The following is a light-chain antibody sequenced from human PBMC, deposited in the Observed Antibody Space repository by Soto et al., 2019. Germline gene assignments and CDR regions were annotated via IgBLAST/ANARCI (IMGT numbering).Light chain of an antibody. CDR2: WAS. Sequence: DLVMTQSPDSLAVSLGARATINCKSSQSFLYSSNNKNYLAWYQQKPGQPPKLLIYWASTRESGVPDRFSGSGSGTDFTLTISSLQAEDVAVYYCQQYYSTPRTFGQGTKV. J-gene: IGKJ1*01. V-gene: IGKV4-1*01. CDR3: QQYYSTPRT. CDR1: QSFLYSSNNKNY.